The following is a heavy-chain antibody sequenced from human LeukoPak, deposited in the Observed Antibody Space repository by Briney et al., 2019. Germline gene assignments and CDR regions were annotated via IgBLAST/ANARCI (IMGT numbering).Heavy chain of an antibody. CDR1: GGTFSSYA. V-gene: IGHV1-69*13. Sequence: GASMKVSCKASGGTFSSYAISWVRQAPGQGLEWMGGIIPIFGTANYAQKFRGRVTITADESTSTAYMELSSLRSEDTAVYYCARSGYYDSSGYYPRTPFDYWGQGTLVTVSS. CDR2: IIPIFGTA. J-gene: IGHJ4*02. D-gene: IGHD3-22*01. CDR3: ARSGYYDSSGYYPRTPFDY.